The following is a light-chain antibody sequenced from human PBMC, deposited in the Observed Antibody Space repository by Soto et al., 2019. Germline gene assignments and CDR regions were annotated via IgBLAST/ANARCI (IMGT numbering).Light chain of an antibody. V-gene: IGKV1-5*01. Sequence: DIQMIQSPSTLSASVGDRVTITCRASQSISSWLAWYQQKPGKAPKLLIYDASSLESGVPSRFSGSGSGTEFTLTISSLQPDDFATYYCQQYNSYSSPTFGGGTKVEIK. CDR2: DAS. CDR3: QQYNSYSSPT. J-gene: IGKJ4*01. CDR1: QSISSW.